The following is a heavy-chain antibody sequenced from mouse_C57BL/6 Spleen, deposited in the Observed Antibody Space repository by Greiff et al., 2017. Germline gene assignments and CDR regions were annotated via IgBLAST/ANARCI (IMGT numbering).Heavy chain of an antibody. V-gene: IGHV1-61*01. CDR2: IYPSDSET. J-gene: IGHJ2*01. D-gene: IGHD1-1*01. CDR1: GYTFTSYW. Sequence: QVQLQQPGAELVRPGSSVKLSCKASGYTFTSYWMDWVKQRPGQGLEWIGTIYPSDSETHYTQKFKDKATLTVDKSSSTAYMQLSSLTSEDSAVYYCALITTVYYFDYWGQGTTLTVSS. CDR3: ALITTVYYFDY.